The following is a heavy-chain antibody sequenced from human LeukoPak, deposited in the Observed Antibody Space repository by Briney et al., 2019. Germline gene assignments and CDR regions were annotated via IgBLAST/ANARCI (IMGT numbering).Heavy chain of an antibody. D-gene: IGHD5-24*01. CDR3: ARKMGYFYYYGMDV. CDR2: IYYSGSP. CDR1: GGSISSGGYY. V-gene: IGHV4-61*08. J-gene: IGHJ6*02. Sequence: PSETLSLTCTVSGGSISSGGYYWTWIRQPPGKGLEWIGYIYYSGSPYYNPSLKSRVTISVHTSKNQFSLKLSSVTAADTAVYYCARKMGYFYYYGMDVWGQGTTVTVSS.